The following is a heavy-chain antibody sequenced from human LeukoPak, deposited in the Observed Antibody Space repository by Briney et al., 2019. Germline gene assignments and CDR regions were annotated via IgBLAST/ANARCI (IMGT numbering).Heavy chain of an antibody. V-gene: IGHV4-39*01. J-gene: IGHJ4*02. Sequence: SQTLSLTSTVSGGSISSSSYYWGWIRQPPGKGLTWIGSIYYSGSTYYNPSLKSRVAISVDTSKNQFSLKLSSVTAADTAVYYCAIGYSSGWYDFDYWGQGTLVTVSS. CDR3: AIGYSSGWYDFDY. CDR1: GGSISSSSYY. CDR2: IYYSGST. D-gene: IGHD6-19*01.